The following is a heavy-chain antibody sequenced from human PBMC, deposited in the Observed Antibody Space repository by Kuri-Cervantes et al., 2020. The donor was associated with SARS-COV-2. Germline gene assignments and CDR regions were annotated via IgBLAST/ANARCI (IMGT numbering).Heavy chain of an antibody. CDR3: QIQGGVEDY. Sequence: GSLRLSCTVSGGSISSYYWSWIRQPPGKGLEWIGSIYYSGSTYYNPSLKSRVTISVDTSKNQFSLKLSSMTAADTAVYYCQIQGGVEDYWGQGTLVTVSS. J-gene: IGHJ4*02. D-gene: IGHD3-16*01. V-gene: IGHV4-59*05. CDR2: IYYSGST. CDR1: GGSISSYY.